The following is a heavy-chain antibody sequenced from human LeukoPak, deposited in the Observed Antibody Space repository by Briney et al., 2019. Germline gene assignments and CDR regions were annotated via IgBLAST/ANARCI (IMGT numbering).Heavy chain of an antibody. V-gene: IGHV1-2*02. J-gene: IGHJ4*02. D-gene: IGHD5-12*01. Sequence: ASVKVSCKASGYIFTTYYIHWVRQAPGQGLEWMGWTNPSSGGTNYAQNFQGRVTMTRDTSTSTVYMELSSLRSEDTAVYYCAAYVDIVATTRNYWGQGTLVTVSS. CDR2: TNPSSGGT. CDR1: GYIFTTYY. CDR3: AAYVDIVATTRNY.